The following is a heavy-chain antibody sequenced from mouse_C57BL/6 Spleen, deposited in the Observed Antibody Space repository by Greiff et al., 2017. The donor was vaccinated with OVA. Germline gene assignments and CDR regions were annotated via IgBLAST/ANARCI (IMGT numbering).Heavy chain of an antibody. CDR3: ARDGYYGSGFDY. Sequence: QVQLQQPGAELVKPGASVKLSCKASGYTFTSYWMHWVKQRPGQGLEWIGMIHPNSGSTNYNEKFKSKATLTVDKSSSTAFMQLSSLTSEDSAFYCGARDGYYGSGFDYWGQGTTLTVSS. D-gene: IGHD1-1*01. CDR1: GYTFTSYW. J-gene: IGHJ2*01. V-gene: IGHV1-64*01. CDR2: IHPNSGST.